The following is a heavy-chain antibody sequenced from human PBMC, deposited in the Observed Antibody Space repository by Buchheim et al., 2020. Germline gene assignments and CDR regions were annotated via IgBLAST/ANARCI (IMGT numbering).Heavy chain of an antibody. CDR2: ISSSGSTI. Sequence: EVQLLESGGGLVQPGGSLRLSCAASGFTFSSYAMSWVRQAPGKGLEWVAYISSSGSTIYYADSVKGRFTISRDNAKNSLYLQMNSLRAEDTAVYYCARDPMPHSSSAFDYWGQGTL. D-gene: IGHD6-6*01. J-gene: IGHJ4*02. V-gene: IGHV3-48*04. CDR1: GFTFSSYA. CDR3: ARDPMPHSSSAFDY.